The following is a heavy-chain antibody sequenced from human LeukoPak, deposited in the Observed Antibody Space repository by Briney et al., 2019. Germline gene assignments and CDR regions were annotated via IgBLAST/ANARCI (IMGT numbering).Heavy chain of an antibody. CDR1: GGTLSSYA. CDR3: ARFSGHGDYFWFDP. D-gene: IGHD4-17*01. V-gene: IGHV1-69*01. Sequence: VASVKVSCKASGGTLSSYAISWVRQAPGQGLEWMGGIIPIFGTANYAQKFQGRVTTTADESTSTAYMELSSLRSEDTAVYYCARFSGHGDYFWFDPWGQGTLVTVSS. J-gene: IGHJ5*02. CDR2: IIPIFGTA.